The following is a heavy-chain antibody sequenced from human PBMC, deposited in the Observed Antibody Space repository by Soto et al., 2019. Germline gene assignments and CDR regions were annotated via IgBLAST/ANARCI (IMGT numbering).Heavy chain of an antibody. CDR2: IIPIFGTS. Sequence: SVKVSCKASGGALSNYSLSWVLEAPGQGLEWVGGIIPIFGTSNYAQNFQGRVTITADESTSTAYMELSSLRSEDTAVYYCARGVRTGFYGMDVWGQGTTVTVSS. V-gene: IGHV1-69*13. CDR1: GGALSNYS. CDR3: ARGVRTGFYGMDV. J-gene: IGHJ6*02. D-gene: IGHD3-10*01.